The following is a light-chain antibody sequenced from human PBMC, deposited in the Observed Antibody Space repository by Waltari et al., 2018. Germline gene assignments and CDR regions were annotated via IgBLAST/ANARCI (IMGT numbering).Light chain of an antibody. CDR1: NSDVGSYVL. CDR3: CSYAGSGIYV. Sequence: QSALTQPASVSGSPGQSITISCTGTNSDVGSYVLISWHQQYPGKAPKLIIYEVYKRPSEVSNRFSGSKSGNTASLTISGLQADDEADYYCCSYAGSGIYVFGTGSQVTVL. CDR2: EVY. V-gene: IGLV2-23*02. J-gene: IGLJ1*01.